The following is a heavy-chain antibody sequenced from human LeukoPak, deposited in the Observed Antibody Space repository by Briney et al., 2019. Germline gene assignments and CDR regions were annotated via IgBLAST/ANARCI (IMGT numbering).Heavy chain of an antibody. Sequence: SETLSLTCTVSGYSISSGYYWGWIRQPPGKGLEWIGSIYHSGSTYYNPSLKSRVTISVDTSKNQFSLKLSSVTAADTAVYYCASNGWNYFDYWGQGTLVTVSS. CDR2: IYHSGST. V-gene: IGHV4-38-2*02. CDR1: GYSISSGYY. J-gene: IGHJ4*02. D-gene: IGHD6-19*01. CDR3: ASNGWNYFDY.